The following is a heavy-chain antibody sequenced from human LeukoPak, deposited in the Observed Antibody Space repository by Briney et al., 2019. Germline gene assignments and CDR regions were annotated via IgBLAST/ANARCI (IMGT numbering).Heavy chain of an antibody. CDR2: INHSGST. CDR3: ARWYYGSGSYIQKKNWFDP. V-gene: IGHV4-34*01. CDR1: GGSFSGYY. D-gene: IGHD3-10*01. J-gene: IGHJ5*02. Sequence: ASETLSLTCAVYGGSFSGYYWSWIRQPPGKGLEWIGEINHSGSTNYNPSLKSRVTISVDTSKNQFSLKLSSVTAADTAVYYCARWYYGSGSYIQKKNWFDPWGQGTLVTVSS.